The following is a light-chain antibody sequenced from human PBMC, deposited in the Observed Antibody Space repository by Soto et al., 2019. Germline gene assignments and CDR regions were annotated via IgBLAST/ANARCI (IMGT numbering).Light chain of an antibody. CDR2: EVS. V-gene: IGLV2-8*01. Sequence: QSVLAQPPSASGPPGQSVTISCTGTSSDVGGYNYVSWYQQHPGKAPKLMIYEVSKRPSGVPDRFSGSKSGNTASLTVSGLQAEGEADYYCSSYAGSNAHYVFGTGTKVTVL. CDR3: SSYAGSNAHYV. J-gene: IGLJ1*01. CDR1: SSDVGGYNY.